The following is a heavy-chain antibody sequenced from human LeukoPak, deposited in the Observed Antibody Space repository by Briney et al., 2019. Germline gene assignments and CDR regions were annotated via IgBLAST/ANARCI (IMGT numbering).Heavy chain of an antibody. CDR3: ARSLRSGSVAFDY. CDR2: TYYRSKWYN. V-gene: IGHV6-1*01. Sequence: QTLSLTCAISGDDVSSNSATWNWIRQSPSSGLEWLGRTYYRSKWYNEYAVSVKSRVISNADTSKNQFFLQLKSVTPEDTAVYYCARSLRSGSVAFDYWGQGIPVTVSS. CDR1: GDDVSSNSAT. D-gene: IGHD6-19*01. J-gene: IGHJ4*02.